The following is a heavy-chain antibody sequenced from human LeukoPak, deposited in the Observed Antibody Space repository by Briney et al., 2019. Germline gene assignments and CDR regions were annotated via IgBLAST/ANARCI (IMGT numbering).Heavy chain of an antibody. CDR2: ISSSSSYI. CDR1: GFTFSSYS. D-gene: IGHD1-26*01. V-gene: IGHV3-21*01. J-gene: IGHJ6*03. CDR3: ARDLVGATGYYYMDV. Sequence: GGSLRLSCAASGFTFSSYSMNWVRQAPGQGLEWVSSISSSSSYIYYADSVKGRFTISRDNAKNSLYLQMNSLRAEDTAVYYCARDLVGATGYYYMDVWGKGTTVTVSS.